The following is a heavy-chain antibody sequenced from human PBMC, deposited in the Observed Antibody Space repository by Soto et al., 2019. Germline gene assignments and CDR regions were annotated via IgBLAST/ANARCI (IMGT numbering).Heavy chain of an antibody. CDR2: IYYSGRT. CDR1: GGSISSYY. CDR3: ARGGAVDWFDP. Sequence: QVQLQESGPGLVKPSETLSRTCTVSGGSISSYYWSWIRQPPGKGLEWIGYIYYSGRTNYNPSLKSRVTISVDTSKNQSSLKLSSVTAADTAVYYCARGGAVDWFDPWGKRTLVTVSS. J-gene: IGHJ5*02. V-gene: IGHV4-59*01. D-gene: IGHD2-15*01.